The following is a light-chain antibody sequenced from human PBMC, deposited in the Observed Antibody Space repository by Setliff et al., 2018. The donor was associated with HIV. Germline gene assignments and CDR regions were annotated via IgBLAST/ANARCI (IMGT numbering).Light chain of an antibody. CDR3: CSYAGSSTPYV. CDR2: DVT. V-gene: IGLV2-23*02. Sequence: QSALTQPASVSESPGQSITISCTGTSSDVGGYNYVSWYQQHPGKAPKLMIYDVTKRPSGVSNRFSGSKSGNTASLTISGLQAEDEADYYCCSYAGSSTPYVFGTGTKVTVL. J-gene: IGLJ1*01. CDR1: SSDVGGYNY.